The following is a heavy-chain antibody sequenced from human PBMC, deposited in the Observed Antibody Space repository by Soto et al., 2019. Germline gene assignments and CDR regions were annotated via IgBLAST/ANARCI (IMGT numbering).Heavy chain of an antibody. V-gene: IGHV1-18*01. CDR1: GYTFTNYG. J-gene: IGHJ4*02. D-gene: IGHD6-19*01. Sequence: ASVKVSCKASGYTFTNYGVSWVRQAPGQGLEWMGWISAYNGNTNYAQNLQGRVTMTTETSTSTVYMELGSLRSDDTAVYYCAMLTQQWLVSPFAYWGQGTLVTVS. CDR3: AMLTQQWLVSPFAY. CDR2: ISAYNGNT.